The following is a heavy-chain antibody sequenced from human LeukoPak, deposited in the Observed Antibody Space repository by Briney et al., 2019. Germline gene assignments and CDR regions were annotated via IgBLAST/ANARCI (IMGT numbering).Heavy chain of an antibody. CDR1: GYSISSGYY. CDR2: IYHSGST. V-gene: IGHV4-38-2*02. Sequence: SETLSLTCTVSGYSISSGYYWGWIRQPPGKGLEWTGSIYHSGSTYYNPSLKSRVTISVDTSKNQFSLKLSSVTAADTAVYYCARGANWAYDAFDIWGQGTMVTVSS. J-gene: IGHJ3*02. CDR3: ARGANWAYDAFDI. D-gene: IGHD1-1*01.